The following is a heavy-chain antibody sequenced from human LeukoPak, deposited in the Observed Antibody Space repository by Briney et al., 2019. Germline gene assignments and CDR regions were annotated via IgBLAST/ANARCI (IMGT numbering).Heavy chain of an antibody. CDR1: GFTFSSYG. D-gene: IGHD5-12*01. V-gene: IGHV3-30*18. CDR3: AKEVPLSVYSGYDLGYFDY. J-gene: IGHJ4*02. CDR2: ISYDGSNK. Sequence: GGSLRLSCAASGFTFSSYGMHWVRQAPGKGLEWVAVISYDGSNKYYADSVKGRFTISRDNSKNTLYLQMNSLRAEDTAVYYCAKEVPLSVYSGYDLGYFDYWGQGTLVTVSS.